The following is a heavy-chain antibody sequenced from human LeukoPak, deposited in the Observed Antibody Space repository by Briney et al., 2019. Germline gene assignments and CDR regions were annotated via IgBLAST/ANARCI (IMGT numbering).Heavy chain of an antibody. CDR2: IIPIFGTA. CDR3: VGSQFGVVPLPYYYYYGMDV. Sequence: ASVKVSCKASGGTFSSYAISWVRQAPGQGLEWMGGIIPIFGTANYAQKFQGRVTMTRNTSISTAYMELSSLRSEDTAVYYCVGSQFGVVPLPYYYYYGMDVWGQGTTVTVSS. J-gene: IGHJ6*02. D-gene: IGHD3-3*01. CDR1: GGTFSSYA. V-gene: IGHV1-69*05.